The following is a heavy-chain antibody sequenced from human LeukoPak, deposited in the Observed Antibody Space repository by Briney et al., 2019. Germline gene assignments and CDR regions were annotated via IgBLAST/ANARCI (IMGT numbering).Heavy chain of an antibody. Sequence: PGRSLRLSCAASGFTFDDYAMHWVRQAPGKGLAWVSGISWNSGSIGYADSVKGRFTISRDNAKNSLYLQMNSLRAEDTALYYCAKAGAVAGTGGAFDYWGQGTLVTVSS. CDR2: ISWNSGSI. V-gene: IGHV3-9*01. CDR1: GFTFDDYA. D-gene: IGHD6-19*01. J-gene: IGHJ4*02. CDR3: AKAGAVAGTGGAFDY.